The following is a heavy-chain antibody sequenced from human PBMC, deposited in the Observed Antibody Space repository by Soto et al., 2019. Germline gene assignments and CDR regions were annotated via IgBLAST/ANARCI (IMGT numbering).Heavy chain of an antibody. CDR1: GYTFTSYG. D-gene: IGHD6-19*01. CDR3: ARDGASIGWPPDYYYYGMDV. J-gene: IGHJ6*02. CDR2: ISAYNGNT. V-gene: IGHV1-18*01. Sequence: GASVKVSCKASGYTFTSYGISWVRQAPGQGLEWMGWISAYNGNTNYAQKLQGRVTMTTDTSTSTAYMELRSLRSDDTAVYYCARDGASIGWPPDYYYYGMDVRGQRTTVTVSS.